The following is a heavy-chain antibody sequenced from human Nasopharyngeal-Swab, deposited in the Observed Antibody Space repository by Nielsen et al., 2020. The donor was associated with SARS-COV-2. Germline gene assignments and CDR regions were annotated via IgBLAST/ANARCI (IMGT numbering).Heavy chain of an antibody. CDR1: GFTFSSYA. CDR3: ARVLLRALGKFGEGYAFDI. Sequence: GESLKISCAASGFTFSSYAMNWVRQAPGKGLEWVSGISGTGDNTYYADSVKGRFTISRDISKNTLYLQMNSLRVEDTAVYYCARVLLRALGKFGEGYAFDIWGQGTMVTVSS. J-gene: IGHJ3*02. V-gene: IGHV3-23*01. CDR2: ISGTGDNT. D-gene: IGHD3-10*01.